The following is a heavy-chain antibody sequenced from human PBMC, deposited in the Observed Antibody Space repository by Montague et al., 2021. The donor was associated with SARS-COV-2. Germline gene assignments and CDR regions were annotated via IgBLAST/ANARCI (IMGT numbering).Heavy chain of an antibody. V-gene: IGHV4-61*01. CDR2: INHSGST. D-gene: IGHD3-16*02. Sequence: SETLSLTCTVSGDSVRTGRHYWNWIRQPPGKGLEWIGEINHSGSTNYNPSLKSRVTISVDTSKNQFSLKLRSVTAADTAVYYCARGQPPRITFGGIISYGLDVWGQGTTVTVSS. CDR3: ARGQPPRITFGGIISYGLDV. J-gene: IGHJ6*02. CDR1: GDSVRTGRHY.